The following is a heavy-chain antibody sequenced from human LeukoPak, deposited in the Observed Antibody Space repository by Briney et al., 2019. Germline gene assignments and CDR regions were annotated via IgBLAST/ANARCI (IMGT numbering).Heavy chain of an antibody. Sequence: PGGSLRLSCAASGFTFSSYWMHWVRQAPGKGLVWVSRTNSDGSSTSYADSVKGRFTISRDNAKNTLYLQMNSLRAEDTAVYYCASEGYCSSTSCYDYWGQGTLVTVSS. V-gene: IGHV3-74*01. D-gene: IGHD2-2*01. CDR1: GFTFSSYW. CDR3: ASEGYCSSTSCYDY. CDR2: TNSDGSST. J-gene: IGHJ4*02.